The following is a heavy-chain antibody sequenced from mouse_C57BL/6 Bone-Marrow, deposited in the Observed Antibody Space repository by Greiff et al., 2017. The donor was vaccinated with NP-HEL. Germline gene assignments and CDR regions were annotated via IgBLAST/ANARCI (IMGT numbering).Heavy chain of an antibody. D-gene: IGHD2-2*01. V-gene: IGHV1-18*01. CDR1: GYTFTDYN. Sequence: VQLQQSGPELVKPGASVKIPCKASGYTFTDYNMDWVKQSHGKSLEWIGDINPNNGGTIYNQKFKGKATLTVDKSSSTAYMELRSLTSEDTAVYYCARRDGDGYGGFAYWGRGTLVTVSA. CDR2: INPNNGGT. J-gene: IGHJ3*01. CDR3: ARRDGDGYGGFAY.